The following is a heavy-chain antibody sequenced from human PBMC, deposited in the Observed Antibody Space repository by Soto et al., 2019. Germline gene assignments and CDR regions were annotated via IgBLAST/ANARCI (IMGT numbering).Heavy chain of an antibody. V-gene: IGHV1-24*01. Sequence: ASVKVSCKVSGYTLTELSMHWVRQAPGKGLEWMGGFDPEDGETIYAQKFQGRVTMTEDTSTDTAYMELSSLRSEDTAVYYCARNALYYDILTGSHTPTHYYMDVWGKGTTVTVSS. J-gene: IGHJ6*03. D-gene: IGHD3-9*01. CDR2: FDPEDGET. CDR3: ARNALYYDILTGSHTPTHYYMDV. CDR1: GYTLTELS.